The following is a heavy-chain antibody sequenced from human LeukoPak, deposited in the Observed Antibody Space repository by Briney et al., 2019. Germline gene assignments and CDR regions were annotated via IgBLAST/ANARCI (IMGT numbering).Heavy chain of an antibody. CDR1: GFTFSSYW. V-gene: IGHV3-7*01. J-gene: IGHJ4*02. Sequence: GGSLRLSCAASGFTFSSYWMSWARQAPGKGLEWVANIKQDGSEKYYVDSVKGRFTISRDNAKNSLYLQMNSLRAEDTAVYYCARESKVYYFDYWGQGTLVTVSS. CDR3: ARESKVYYFDY. CDR2: IKQDGSEK.